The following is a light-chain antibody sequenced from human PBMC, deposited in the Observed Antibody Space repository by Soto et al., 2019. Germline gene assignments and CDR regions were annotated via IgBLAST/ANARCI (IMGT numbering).Light chain of an antibody. J-gene: IGKJ5*01. CDR1: HRFXRY. CDR3: QQRGDCPPST. CDR2: DVS. Sequence: LLTQSPSTLSLSRGEGATLPCMTRHRFXRYLGWYEQKPGQPPRILIXDVSNRATGIPARFIGSGSGRAFTLTISSLEPEEFAAYYCQQRGDCPPSTFGQGTRLEIK. V-gene: IGKV3-11*02.